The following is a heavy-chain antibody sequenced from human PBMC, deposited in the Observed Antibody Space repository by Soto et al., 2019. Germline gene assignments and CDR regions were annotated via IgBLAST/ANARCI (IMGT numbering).Heavy chain of an antibody. D-gene: IGHD1-1*01. CDR3: ARRGLSNNDY. CDR1: GFSFSANA. V-gene: IGHV3-23*01. CDR2: ILHIGDSA. Sequence: DVQLLESGGGFVQPGGSLRLSCVASGFSFSANAMTWVRQAPGKGLEWVSSILHIGDSAYYADSVKGRFTISRDNSKSTLYLQMNSLRAEDTAVYYCARRGLSNNDYWGQGTLVTVSS. J-gene: IGHJ4*02.